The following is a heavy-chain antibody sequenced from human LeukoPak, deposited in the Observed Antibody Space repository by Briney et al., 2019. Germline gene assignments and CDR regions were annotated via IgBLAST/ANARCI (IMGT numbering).Heavy chain of an antibody. CDR2: IYYSGST. J-gene: IGHJ4*02. D-gene: IGHD3-22*01. CDR1: GGSISSGGYY. CDR3: ARGTIEGYDSSGYFDY. V-gene: IGHV4-31*03. Sequence: SETLSLTCTVSGGSISSGGYYWSWLRQHPGKGLEWIGYIYYSGSTYYNPSLKSRVTISVDTSKNQFSLKLSSVTAADTAVYYCARGTIEGYDSSGYFDYWGQGTLVTVSS.